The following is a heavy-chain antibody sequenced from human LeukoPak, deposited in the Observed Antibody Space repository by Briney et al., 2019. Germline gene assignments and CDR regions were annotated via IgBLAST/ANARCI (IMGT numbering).Heavy chain of an antibody. V-gene: IGHV3-21*01. J-gene: IGHJ6*04. Sequence: GGSLRLSCAASGFIFSTYSMNWVRQAPGKGLEWVSSISSGSSYIYYADSLKGRFTISRDNAKNSLYLQMYSLRAEDTAVYYCAELGITMIGGVWGKGTTVTISS. D-gene: IGHD3-10*02. CDR1: GFIFSTYS. CDR2: ISSGSSYI. CDR3: AELGITMIGGV.